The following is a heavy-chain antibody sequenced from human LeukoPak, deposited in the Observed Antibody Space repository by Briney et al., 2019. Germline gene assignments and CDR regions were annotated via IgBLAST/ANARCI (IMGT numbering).Heavy chain of an antibody. D-gene: IGHD2-15*01. V-gene: IGHV3-30*18. CDR2: ISYDGSNK. CDR3: AKNGRAPIYYYYGMDV. Sequence: PGRSLRLSCAASGFTFSSYGMHWVRQAPGKGLEWVAVISYDGSNKYYADSVKGRFTISRDNSKNTLYLQMNSLRAEDTAVYYCAKNGRAPIYYYYGMDVWGQGTTVTVSS. J-gene: IGHJ6*02. CDR1: GFTFSSYG.